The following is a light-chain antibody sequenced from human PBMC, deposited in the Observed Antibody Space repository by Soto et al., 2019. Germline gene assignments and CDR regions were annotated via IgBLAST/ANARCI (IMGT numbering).Light chain of an antibody. CDR2: EVS. V-gene: IGLV2-14*01. CDR1: SSDVGGYNY. J-gene: IGLJ2*01. Sequence: QSVLTQPASVSGSPGQSITISCTGTSSDVGGYNYVSWYQQHPGKAPKLMIYEVSNRPSGVSNRFSGSKSGNTASLTISVHQADDEAEYYCNSRTSSGSSVFGGGTKLTVL. CDR3: NSRTSSGSSV.